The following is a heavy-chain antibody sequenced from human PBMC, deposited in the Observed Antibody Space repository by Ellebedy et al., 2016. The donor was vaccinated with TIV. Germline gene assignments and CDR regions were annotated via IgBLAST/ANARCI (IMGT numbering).Heavy chain of an antibody. D-gene: IGHD1-26*01. CDR3: ARGRGSGSFLIDY. J-gene: IGHJ4*02. V-gene: IGHV3-23*01. CDR2: ISDSGSTT. CDR1: GFTFGSCA. Sequence: GESLKISCAASGFTFGSCAMSWVRQAPGRGLEWVAAISDSGSTTYHADSVRGRFTVSRDNSKNTVYLQMNSLRREDTAVYYCARGRGSGSFLIDYWGQGTLVTVSS.